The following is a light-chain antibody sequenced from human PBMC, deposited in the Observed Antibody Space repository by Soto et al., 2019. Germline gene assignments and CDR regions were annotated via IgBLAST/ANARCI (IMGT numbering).Light chain of an antibody. CDR3: QRYDGLPIT. J-gene: IGKJ5*01. CDR2: DAS. CDR1: QDISNY. V-gene: IGKV1-33*01. Sequence: DIHMTQSPSSLSASVGGRVTITCQASQDISNYLNWYQQKPGKAPRLLIYDASNLQTGVQSRFSGSGSGTDFTFTIRSLQPEDVATYYCQRYDGLPITFGPGKRLEIK.